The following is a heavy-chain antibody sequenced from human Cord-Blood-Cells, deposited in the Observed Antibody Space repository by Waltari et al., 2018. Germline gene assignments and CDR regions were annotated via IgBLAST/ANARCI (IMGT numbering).Heavy chain of an antibody. D-gene: IGHD3-3*01. V-gene: IGHV1-69*01. CDR2: IIPIFGIA. Sequence: VSCKASGGTFSSYAISWVRQAPGQGLEWMGGIIPIFGIANYAQKFQGRVTITADESTSTAYMELSSLRSEDTAVYYCARVGSGYYHDAFDIWGQGTMVTVSS. CDR1: GGTFSSYA. J-gene: IGHJ3*02. CDR3: ARVGSGYYHDAFDI.